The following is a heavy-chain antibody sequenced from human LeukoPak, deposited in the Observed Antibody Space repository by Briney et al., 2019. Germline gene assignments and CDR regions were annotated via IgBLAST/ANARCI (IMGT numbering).Heavy chain of an antibody. CDR3: ARGSGWYAYYYMDV. Sequence: SETLSLTCTVSGGSISSSSYYWGWIRQPPGKGLEWIGSIYYSGSTYYNPSLKSRVTISVDTSKNQFSLKLSSVTAADTAVYYCARGSGWYAYYYMDVWGKGTTVTISS. D-gene: IGHD6-19*01. J-gene: IGHJ6*03. CDR1: GGSISSSSYY. V-gene: IGHV4-39*07. CDR2: IYYSGST.